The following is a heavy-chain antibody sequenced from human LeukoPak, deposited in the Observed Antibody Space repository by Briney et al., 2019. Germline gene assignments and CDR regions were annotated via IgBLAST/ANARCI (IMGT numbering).Heavy chain of an antibody. Sequence: PGGSLRLSCAASGFTFHDYAMHWVRQVPGKGLEWVSGITWNGATIDYVDSVKGRFTISRDNSKSTLYLQMNSLRAEDTAVYYCAKDPYYYDSSGYYFGHLDYWGQGTLVTVSS. V-gene: IGHV3-9*01. CDR1: GFTFHDYA. CDR2: ITWNGATI. CDR3: AKDPYYYDSSGYYFGHLDY. J-gene: IGHJ4*02. D-gene: IGHD3-22*01.